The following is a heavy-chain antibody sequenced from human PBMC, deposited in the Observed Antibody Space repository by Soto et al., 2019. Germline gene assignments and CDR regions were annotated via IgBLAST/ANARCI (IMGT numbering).Heavy chain of an antibody. J-gene: IGHJ4*02. CDR2: VYPDGSA. D-gene: IGHD1-1*01. Sequence: SETLSLTCAVSGDSISTSNWWTWVRQPPGRGLEWIGEVYPDGSANYNPPLKSRVTISIDKSENQFSLELNFVTAADTAMHYCARVVWMGQATYFDFWGPGPLVTVSS. V-gene: IGHV4-4*02. CDR1: GDSISTSNW. CDR3: ARVVWMGQATYFDF.